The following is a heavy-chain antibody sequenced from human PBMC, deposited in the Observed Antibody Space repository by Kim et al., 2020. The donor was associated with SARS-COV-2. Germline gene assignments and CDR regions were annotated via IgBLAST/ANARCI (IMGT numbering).Heavy chain of an antibody. Sequence: SETLSLTCTVSGGSISSYYWSWIRQPPGKGLEWIGYIYYSGSTNYNPSLKSRVTISVDTSKNQFSLKLSSVTAADTAVYYCARGIAAAETGWSGYFDYWG. D-gene: IGHD6-13*01. V-gene: IGHV4-59*01. CDR3: ARGIAAAETGWSGYFDY. J-gene: IGHJ4*03. CDR2: IYYSGST. CDR1: GGSISSYY.